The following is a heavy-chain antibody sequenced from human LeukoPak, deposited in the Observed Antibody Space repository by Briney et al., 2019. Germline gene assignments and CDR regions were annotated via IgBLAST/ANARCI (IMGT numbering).Heavy chain of an antibody. CDR2: IIPIFGIA. D-gene: IGHD5-12*01. J-gene: IGHJ6*02. CDR3: ASPDDYPPVERDRMDV. V-gene: IGHV1-69*04. CDR1: GGTFSSYA. Sequence: ASVKVSCKASGGTFSSYAISWVRQAPGQGLEWMGRIIPIFGIANYAQKFQGRFTITADKSTSTAYMELSSLRSEDTAVYYCASPDDYPPVERDRMDVWGQGTTVTVSS.